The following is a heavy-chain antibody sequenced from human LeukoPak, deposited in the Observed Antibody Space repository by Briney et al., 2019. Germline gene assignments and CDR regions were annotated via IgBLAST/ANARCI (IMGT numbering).Heavy chain of an antibody. V-gene: IGHV4-4*07. CDR1: GGSMSNYY. J-gene: IGHJ4*02. Sequence: PSETLSLTCTVSGGSMSNYYWNWIRQPAGKGLEWIGRIYSSGSTNYNPSLKSRVTTSIDTSKRQFSLKLTSVTAADTAVYYCARGEPFDYWGQGTLVTVSS. CDR2: IYSSGST. CDR3: ARGEPFDY. D-gene: IGHD1-14*01.